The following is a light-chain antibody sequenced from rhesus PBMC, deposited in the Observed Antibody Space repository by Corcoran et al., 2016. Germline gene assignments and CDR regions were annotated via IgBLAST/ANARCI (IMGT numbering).Light chain of an antibody. V-gene: IGKV1-28*01. CDR2: AAS. CDR1: QGISSY. J-gene: IGKJ2*01. Sequence: GDTVTITCRASQGISSYLNWFQQKPGKAPKLLIYAASSLESGVPSRFSGSGSGTEFTLTISSLQPGDFAAYYCLQHNSYPYSFGQGTKVEIK. CDR3: LQHNSYPYS.